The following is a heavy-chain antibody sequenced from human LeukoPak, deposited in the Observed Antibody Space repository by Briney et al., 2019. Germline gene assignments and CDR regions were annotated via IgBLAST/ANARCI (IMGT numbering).Heavy chain of an antibody. CDR1: GYSISSGYY. D-gene: IGHD6-6*01. CDR2: IYHSGST. CDR3: ASEQRAARPLSYYMDV. Sequence: PSETLSLTCAVSGYSISSGYYWGWIRQPPGKGLEGIGSIYHSGSTYYNPSLKSRVTISVDTSKNQFSLKLSSVTAADTAVYYWASEQRAARPLSYYMDVWGKGTTVTVSS. J-gene: IGHJ6*03. V-gene: IGHV4-38-2*01.